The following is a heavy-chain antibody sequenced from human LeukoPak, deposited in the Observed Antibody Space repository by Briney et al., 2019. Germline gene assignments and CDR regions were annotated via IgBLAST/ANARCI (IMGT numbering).Heavy chain of an antibody. D-gene: IGHD2-2*01. CDR3: AGGGHCSSTSCSSDY. Sequence: QPGGSLRLSCAASGFPFSDHYMDWVRQAPGKGLEWVGRIRNRANSYTTEYAASVKGRFTISRDDSKNSLYLQMNSLKTEDTAVYYCAGGGHCSSTSCSSDYGGQGTLVTVST. CDR1: GFPFSDHY. J-gene: IGHJ4*02. CDR2: IRNRANSYTT. V-gene: IGHV3-72*01.